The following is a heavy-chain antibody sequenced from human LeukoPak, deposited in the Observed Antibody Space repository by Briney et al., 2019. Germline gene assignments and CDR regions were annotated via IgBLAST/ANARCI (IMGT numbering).Heavy chain of an antibody. CDR1: GYTFTSYD. CDR3: ASEGWDHTDWFDP. V-gene: IGHV1-8*01. J-gene: IGHJ5*02. Sequence: ASVKVSCKASGYTFTSYDINWVRQATGQGLEWMGWMNPNSGNTGYAQKFQGRVTMTRNTSISTAYMELSSLRSEDTAVYYCASEGWDHTDWFDPWGQGTLVTVSS. CDR2: MNPNSGNT. D-gene: IGHD1-26*01.